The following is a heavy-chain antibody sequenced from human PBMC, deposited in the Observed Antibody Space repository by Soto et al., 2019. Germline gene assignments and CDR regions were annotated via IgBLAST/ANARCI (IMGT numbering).Heavy chain of an antibody. D-gene: IGHD6-13*01. Sequence: GGSLRLSCAASGFTFSSYGMHWVRQAPGKGLEWVAVIWYDGSNKYYADSVKGRFTISRDNSKNTLYLQMNSLRAEDTAVYYCARVAGGDEQQDSYYYGMDVWGQGTTVTVSS. V-gene: IGHV3-33*01. J-gene: IGHJ6*02. CDR2: IWYDGSNK. CDR1: GFTFSSYG. CDR3: ARVAGGDEQQDSYYYGMDV.